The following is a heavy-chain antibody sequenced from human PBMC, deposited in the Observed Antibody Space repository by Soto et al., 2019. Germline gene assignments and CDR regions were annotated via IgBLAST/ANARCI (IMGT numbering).Heavy chain of an antibody. CDR2: ISPYNGKT. CDR1: GYAFTNYG. V-gene: IGHV1-18*04. Sequence: GASVKVSCKASGYAFTNYGITWVRQAPGQGLEWMGWISPYNGKTKYARELQGRFTMTTDTFTGTAFMDLTSLRSDDTAVYYCARSRRDYNYYYAMDVWGQGTTVTVSS. J-gene: IGHJ6*02. CDR3: ARSRRDYNYYYAMDV.